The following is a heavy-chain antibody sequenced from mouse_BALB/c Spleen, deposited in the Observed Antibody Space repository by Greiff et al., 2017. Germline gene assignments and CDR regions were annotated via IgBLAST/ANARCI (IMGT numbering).Heavy chain of an antibody. V-gene: IGHV5-9-4*01. Sequence: EVQRVESGGGLVKPGGSLKLSCAASGFTFSSYAMSWVRQSPEKRLEWVAEISSGGSYTYYPDTVTGRFTISRDNAKNTLYLEMSSLRSEDTAMYYCARLVRNAMDYWGQGTSVTVSS. CDR1: GFTFSSYA. CDR3: ARLVRNAMDY. J-gene: IGHJ4*01. CDR2: ISSGGSYT.